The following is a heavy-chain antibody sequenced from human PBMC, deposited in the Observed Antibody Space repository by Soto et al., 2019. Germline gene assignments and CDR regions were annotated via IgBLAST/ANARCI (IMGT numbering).Heavy chain of an antibody. D-gene: IGHD3-10*01. Sequence: QVQLQQWGAGLLKPSETLSLTCAVYGGSFSGYYWSWIRQPPGKGLEWIGEINHSGSTNYNPSLKSRVTISVDTSKTQFSRKLSSVTAADTAVYYCARVPYYYGSGSYYSLWYYGMDVWGQGTTVTVSS. CDR3: ARVPYYYGSGSYYSLWYYGMDV. J-gene: IGHJ6*02. V-gene: IGHV4-34*01. CDR2: INHSGST. CDR1: GGSFSGYY.